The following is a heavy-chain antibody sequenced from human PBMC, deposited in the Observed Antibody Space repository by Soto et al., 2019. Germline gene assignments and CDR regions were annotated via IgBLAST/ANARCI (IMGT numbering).Heavy chain of an antibody. CDR1: GYTFTGYY. D-gene: IGHD3-10*01. J-gene: IGHJ5*02. Sequence: ASVKVSCKASGYTFTGYYMHWVRQAPGQGLEGMGWINPNSGGTNYAQKFQGWVTMTRDTSISTAYMELGRLRSDATAVYYCARDYPPIRGATTNWFDPWGQGTLVTVSS. V-gene: IGHV1-2*04. CDR3: ARDYPPIRGATTNWFDP. CDR2: INPNSGGT.